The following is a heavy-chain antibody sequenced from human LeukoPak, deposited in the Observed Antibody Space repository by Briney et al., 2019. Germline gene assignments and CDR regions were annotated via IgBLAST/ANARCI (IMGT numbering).Heavy chain of an antibody. Sequence: GGSLRLSCAASGFTFNNYGMSWVRQGPGKGLEWVSAISGSGGSTYHADSVKGRFTISRDNSKNTLYLQMNSLRAEDTAVYYCACPITIFGVVAPYGMDVWGQGTTVTVSS. J-gene: IGHJ6*02. CDR1: GFTFNNYG. D-gene: IGHD3-3*01. CDR2: ISGSGGST. CDR3: ACPITIFGVVAPYGMDV. V-gene: IGHV3-23*01.